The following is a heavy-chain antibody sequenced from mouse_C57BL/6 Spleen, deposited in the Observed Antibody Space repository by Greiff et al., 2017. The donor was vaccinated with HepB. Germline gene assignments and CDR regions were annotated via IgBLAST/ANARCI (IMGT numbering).Heavy chain of an antibody. CDR3: TRGPDYYGSSRYWYFDV. D-gene: IGHD1-1*01. CDR2: ISSGGDYI. V-gene: IGHV5-9-1*02. Sequence: EVQLVESGEGLVKPGGSLKLSCAASGFTFSSYAMSWVRQTPEKRLEWVAYISSGGDYIYYADTVKGRFTISRDNARNTLYLQMSSLKSEDTAMYYCTRGPDYYGSSRYWYFDVWGTGTTVTVSS. J-gene: IGHJ1*03. CDR1: GFTFSSYA.